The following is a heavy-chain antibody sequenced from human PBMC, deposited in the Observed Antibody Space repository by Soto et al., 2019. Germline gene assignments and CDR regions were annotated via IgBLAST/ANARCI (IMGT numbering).Heavy chain of an antibody. D-gene: IGHD3-3*01. CDR2: IYPSDSDT. CDR1: GYNFAGYW. J-gene: IGHJ4*02. V-gene: IGHV5-51*01. CDR3: ARGGVSTRTFDY. Sequence: GESLKISWKGSGYNFAGYWIAWVRQMPGKGLELMGIIYPSDSDTRYRPSFQGQVTISADKSISSAYLQWSSLRASDTAMYYCARGGVSTRTFDYWGQGTPVTVSS.